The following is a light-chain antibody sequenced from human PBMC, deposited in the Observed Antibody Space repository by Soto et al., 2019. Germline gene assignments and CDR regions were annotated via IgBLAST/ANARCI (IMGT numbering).Light chain of an antibody. CDR1: QSVSNS. CDR2: DAS. J-gene: IGKJ4*01. V-gene: IGKV3-11*01. CDR3: QQRRDWPIT. Sequence: EIVLTQSPATLSLSPGERATLSYRASQSVSNSLAWYQQKGGQAPRLLIYDASKRATGIPARFSGSGSGTDFTLTISSLEPEDFAVYFCQQRRDWPITFGGGTKVEIK.